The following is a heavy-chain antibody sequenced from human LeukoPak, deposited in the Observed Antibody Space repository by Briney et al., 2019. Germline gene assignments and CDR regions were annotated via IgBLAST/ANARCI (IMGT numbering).Heavy chain of an antibody. J-gene: IGHJ4*02. D-gene: IGHD1-26*01. CDR3: ASSEGVGATADY. Sequence: PGRSLRLSCAASGFTFDDYAMHWVRQAPGKGLEWVSGISSNSENRGYAESVKGRFTISRDNAKSSLYLQMSSLRADDTAVYYCASSEGVGATADYWGQGTLVTVSS. CDR2: ISSNSENR. V-gene: IGHV3-9*01. CDR1: GFTFDDYA.